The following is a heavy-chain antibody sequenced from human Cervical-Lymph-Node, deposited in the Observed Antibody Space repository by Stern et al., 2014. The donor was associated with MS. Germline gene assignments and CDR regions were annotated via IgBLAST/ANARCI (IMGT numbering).Heavy chain of an antibody. Sequence: VQLVESGGGVVQPGRSLRLSCAMSGFIFSNYGIHWVRQAPGQGLEWVAVSSYDGGKRYYGDSVKGRFTISRDDSKNTVYLQMNSLRPEDTAIYYCAKDTGSYYTHHLDSWGQGALVSVSS. D-gene: IGHD1-26*01. CDR1: GFIFSNYG. V-gene: IGHV3-30*18. CDR3: AKDTGSYYTHHLDS. CDR2: SSYDGGKR. J-gene: IGHJ4*02.